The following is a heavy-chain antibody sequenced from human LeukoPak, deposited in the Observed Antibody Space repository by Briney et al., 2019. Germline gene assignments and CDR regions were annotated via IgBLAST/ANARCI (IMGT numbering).Heavy chain of an antibody. J-gene: IGHJ6*03. Sequence: AAVKVSCKASGYTFTGYYMHWVRQPPGQGLEWMGWINPNSGGTNYAQKFQGRVTMTRDTSISTAYMELSRLRSDDTAVYYCARGKYSSGWTNYYYYMDVWGKGTTVTISS. CDR1: GYTFTGYY. CDR2: INPNSGGT. V-gene: IGHV1-2*02. D-gene: IGHD6-19*01. CDR3: ARGKYSSGWTNYYYYMDV.